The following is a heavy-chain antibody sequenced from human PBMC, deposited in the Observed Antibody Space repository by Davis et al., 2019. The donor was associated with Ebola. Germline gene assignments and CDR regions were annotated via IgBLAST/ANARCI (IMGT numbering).Heavy chain of an antibody. J-gene: IGHJ4*02. V-gene: IGHV5-51*01. D-gene: IGHD2-2*01. CDR1: GYIFTKYW. Sequence: GESLKISCKVSGYIFTKYWIGWVRQMPGKGLEWMGIIYPGDSDTRYSPSFQGQVTISADRSISTAYLQWSSLKASDTAMYFCARRHCTGTSCYVDYWGQGTLVTVSS. CDR2: IYPGDSDT. CDR3: ARRHCTGTSCYVDY.